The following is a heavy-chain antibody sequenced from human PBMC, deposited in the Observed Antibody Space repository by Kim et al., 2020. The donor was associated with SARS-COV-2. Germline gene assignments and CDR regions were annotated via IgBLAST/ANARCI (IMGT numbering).Heavy chain of an antibody. CDR3: ARRGVDAFDF. J-gene: IGHJ3*01. V-gene: IGHV3-48*02. CDR2: ISSSTKITT. CDR1: GFTFINYS. Sequence: GVSLRLSCAASGFTFINYSMNWLRLAPGKGLEWISYISSSTKITTHYSDSVRGRFTVSRDNAKNSLYLQMNSLRDEDTALYFCARRGVDAFDFWGQGKM.